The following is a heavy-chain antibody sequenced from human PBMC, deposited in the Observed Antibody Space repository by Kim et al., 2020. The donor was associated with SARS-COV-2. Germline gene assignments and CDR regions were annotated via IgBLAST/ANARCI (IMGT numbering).Heavy chain of an antibody. D-gene: IGHD1-26*01. CDR1: GFTFSSYW. CDR2: INSDGGTT. V-gene: IGHV3-74*01. Sequence: GGSLRLSCAASGFTFSSYWMHWVRQAPGKGLVWVSRINSDGGTTSYADSVKGRLTISRDNAKSTLYLQMNSLRAEDTSVYYCASRRYTGTYYYFDYWGQGALVAVSS. CDR3: ASRRYTGTYYYFDY. J-gene: IGHJ4*02.